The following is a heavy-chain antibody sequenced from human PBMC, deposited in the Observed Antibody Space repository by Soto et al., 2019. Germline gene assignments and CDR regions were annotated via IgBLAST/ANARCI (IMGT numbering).Heavy chain of an antibody. J-gene: IGHJ3*02. Sequence: SVKVSCKASGGTFSSYTISWVRQAPGQGLEWMGRIIPILGIANYAQKFQGRVTITADKSTSTAYKELSSLRSEDTAVYYCARGLPRHAFDIWGQGTMVTVSS. CDR2: IIPILGIA. CDR3: ARGLPRHAFDI. V-gene: IGHV1-69*02. D-gene: IGHD6-6*01. CDR1: GGTFSSYT.